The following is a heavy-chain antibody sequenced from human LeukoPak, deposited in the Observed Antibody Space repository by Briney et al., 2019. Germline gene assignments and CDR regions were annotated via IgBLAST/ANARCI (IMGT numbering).Heavy chain of an antibody. CDR2: IRYDGSNK. Sequence: PGGSLRLSCAASGFTFSSYGMHWVRQAPGKGLEWVAFIRYDGSNKYYADSVKDRFTISRDNSKNTLYLQMNSLRAEDTAVYYCAKDHRFGELFGFDYWGQGTLVTVSS. CDR3: AKDHRFGELFGFDY. D-gene: IGHD3-10*01. CDR1: GFTFSSYG. V-gene: IGHV3-30*02. J-gene: IGHJ4*02.